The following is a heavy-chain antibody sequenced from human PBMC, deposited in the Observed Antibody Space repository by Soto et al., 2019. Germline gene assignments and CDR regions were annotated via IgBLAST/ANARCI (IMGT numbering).Heavy chain of an antibody. Sequence: SETLSLTCAVYGGSFSGYYWSWIRQPPGKGLEWIGEINHSGSTNYNPSIKSRVTISVDTSKNQLSLNLSSVTAADTAVYYCAIGLSAGVYCGGDCYSMRYYYYGMDVWGQGTTVTVSS. CDR2: INHSGST. J-gene: IGHJ6*02. CDR1: GGSFSGYY. D-gene: IGHD2-21*02. CDR3: AIGLSAGVYCGGDCYSMRYYYYGMDV. V-gene: IGHV4-34*01.